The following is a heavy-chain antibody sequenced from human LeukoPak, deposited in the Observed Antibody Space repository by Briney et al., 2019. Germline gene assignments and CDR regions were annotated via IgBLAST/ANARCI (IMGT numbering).Heavy chain of an antibody. CDR2: ISSSGGST. CDR3: AKDPTAARYFDY. J-gene: IGHJ4*02. V-gene: IGHV3-23*01. CDR1: GFKFSSHA. D-gene: IGHD6-6*01. Sequence: GGSLRLSCAASGFKFSSHAMSWVRQAPGQGLEWVSAISSSGGSTYYADSVKGRFTISRDNSNNTLYLQMNSLRADDTALYYCAKDPTAARYFDYWGQGILVTVSS.